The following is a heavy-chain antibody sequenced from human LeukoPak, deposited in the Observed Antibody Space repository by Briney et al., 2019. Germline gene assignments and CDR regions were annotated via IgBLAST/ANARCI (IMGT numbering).Heavy chain of an antibody. V-gene: IGHV4-31*03. J-gene: IGHJ4*02. D-gene: IGHD4-11*01. CDR3: ARASDDYSNTYDIDY. CDR1: GGSISSGGYY. Sequence: SETLSLTCTASGGSISSGGYYWSWIRQHPGKGLEWIGYIYYSGSTYYNPSLKSRVTISVDTSKNQFSLKLSSVTAADTAVYYCARASDDYSNTYDIDYWGQGTLVTVSS. CDR2: IYYSGST.